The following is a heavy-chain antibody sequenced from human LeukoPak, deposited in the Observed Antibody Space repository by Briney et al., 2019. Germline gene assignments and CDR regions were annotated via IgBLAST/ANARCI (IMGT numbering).Heavy chain of an antibody. CDR2: ISNDGTRK. D-gene: IGHD1-26*01. CDR3: ARRRQAGTTTDAFDI. V-gene: IGHV3-30*04. CDR1: GFVFSSYA. J-gene: IGHJ3*02. Sequence: GGSLRLSCAASGFVFSSYAMHWVRQAPGKGLEWVAVISNDGTRKYYPDSVKGRLTISRDNSRKILYLQMDSLRTEDTAVYPCARRRQAGTTTDAFDIWGQGTTVIVSS.